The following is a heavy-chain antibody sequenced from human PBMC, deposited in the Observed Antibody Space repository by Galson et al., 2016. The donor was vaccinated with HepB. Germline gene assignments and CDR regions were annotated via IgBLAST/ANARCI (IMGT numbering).Heavy chain of an antibody. Sequence: SETLSLTCSVSGGSITDYRWSWIRQPPGKGLEWIGYFYGSGRTDSNPSLKSRVTLSVDTSKNQFSLKLSSMTAADTAVYYCARSGTYYIFDFWGQGTLVTVSS. CDR1: GGSITDYR. D-gene: IGHD3-22*01. V-gene: IGHV4-59*01. J-gene: IGHJ4*02. CDR3: ARSGTYYIFDF. CDR2: FYGSGRT.